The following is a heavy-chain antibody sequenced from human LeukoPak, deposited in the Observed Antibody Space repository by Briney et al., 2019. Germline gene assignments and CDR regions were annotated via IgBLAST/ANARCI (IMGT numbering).Heavy chain of an antibody. J-gene: IGHJ3*02. Sequence: GGSLRLSCAASGFTFSSYAMSWVRQAPGKGLEWVSAISGSGGSTYYADSVKGRFTISRDNSKNTLYLQMNSLRDEDTAVYYCAIFEGAGGAFDIWGQGTMVTGSS. CDR2: ISGSGGST. CDR3: AIFEGAGGAFDI. CDR1: GFTFSSYA. V-gene: IGHV3-23*01. D-gene: IGHD3-16*01.